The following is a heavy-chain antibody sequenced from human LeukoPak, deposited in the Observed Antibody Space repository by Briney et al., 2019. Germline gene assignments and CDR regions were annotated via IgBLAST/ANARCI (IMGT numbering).Heavy chain of an antibody. CDR1: GLTFSSYS. V-gene: IGHV3-21*01. J-gene: IGHJ4*02. Sequence: GGSLRLSCAASGLTFSSYSMNWVRQAPGKGLEWVSSISSSSSYIYYADSVKGRFTISRDNAKNSLYLQMNSLRAEDTAVYYCARDLHPRSGSYRSPFDYWGQGTLVTVSS. CDR3: ARDLHPRSGSYRSPFDY. CDR2: ISSSSSYI. D-gene: IGHD1-26*01.